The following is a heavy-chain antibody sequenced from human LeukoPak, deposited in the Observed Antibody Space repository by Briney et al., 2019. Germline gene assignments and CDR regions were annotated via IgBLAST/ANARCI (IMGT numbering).Heavy chain of an antibody. J-gene: IGHJ6*03. CDR1: GFTFSTYN. CDR3: ARSRGNIAARPDYYYYYMDV. D-gene: IGHD6-6*01. Sequence: GGSLRLSCAASGFTFSTYNMNWVRQAPGKGLEWVSSITSSSSYIYYADSVKGRFTISRDNAKNSLYLQMNSLRPEDTAVYYCARSRGNIAARPDYYYYYMDVWGKGTTVTVSS. CDR2: ITSSSSYI. V-gene: IGHV3-21*01.